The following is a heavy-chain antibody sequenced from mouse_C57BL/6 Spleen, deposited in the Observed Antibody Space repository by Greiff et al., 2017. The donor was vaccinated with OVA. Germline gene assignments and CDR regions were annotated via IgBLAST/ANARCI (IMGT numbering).Heavy chain of an antibody. CDR2: ISYDGSN. CDR1: GYSITSGYY. V-gene: IGHV3-6*01. Sequence: ESGPGLVKPSQSLSLTCSVTGYSITSGYYWNWIRQFPGNQLEWMGYISYDGSNNYNPSLKNRITITRDTSKNQFFMKLNSVTTEDTATCYCARTTTVVVDYWGQGTTLTVSS. J-gene: IGHJ2*01. CDR3: ARTTTVVVDY. D-gene: IGHD1-1*01.